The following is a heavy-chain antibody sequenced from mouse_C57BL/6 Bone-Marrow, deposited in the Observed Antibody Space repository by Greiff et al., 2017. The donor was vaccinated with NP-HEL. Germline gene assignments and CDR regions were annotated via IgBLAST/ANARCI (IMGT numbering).Heavy chain of an antibody. CDR3: ARRDWAMDY. D-gene: IGHD3-3*01. CDR2: ISNGGGST. CDR1: GFTFSDYY. Sequence: VQVVESGGGLVQPGGSLKLSCAASGFTFSDYYMYWVRQTPEKRLEWVAYISNGGGSTYYPDTVKGRFTISRDNAKNTLYLQMSRLKSEDTAMYYCARRDWAMDYWGQGTSVTVSS. V-gene: IGHV5-12*01. J-gene: IGHJ4*01.